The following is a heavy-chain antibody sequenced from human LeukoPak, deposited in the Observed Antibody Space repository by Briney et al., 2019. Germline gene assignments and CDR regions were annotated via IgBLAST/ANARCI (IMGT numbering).Heavy chain of an antibody. CDR2: MNPDGSTK. J-gene: IGHJ4*02. CDR1: RFAFSSTW. CDR3: ARDRGYSGFDY. Sequence: GGSLRVSCAPSRFAFSSTWMAWVRQAPGKGLEWVANMNPDGSTKNYVDSVTGRFTISRDNAKNSLYLQMNSLRADDTAVYYCARDRGYSGFDYWGQGTLVTVSS. V-gene: IGHV3-7*05. D-gene: IGHD4-23*01.